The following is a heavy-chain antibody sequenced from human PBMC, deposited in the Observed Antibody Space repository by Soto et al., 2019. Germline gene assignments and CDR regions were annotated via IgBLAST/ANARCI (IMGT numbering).Heavy chain of an antibody. V-gene: IGHV5-10-1*01. J-gene: IGHJ6*02. CDR2: IDPSDSYT. CDR1: GYSFTSYW. D-gene: IGHD3-3*01. Sequence: GESLKISCKGSGYSFTSYWISWVRQMPGKGLEWMGRIDPSDSYTNYSPSFQGHVTISADKSISTAYLQWSSLKASDTAMYYCARRGDRFFHSYGMDVWGQGTKVTVSS. CDR3: ARRGDRFFHSYGMDV.